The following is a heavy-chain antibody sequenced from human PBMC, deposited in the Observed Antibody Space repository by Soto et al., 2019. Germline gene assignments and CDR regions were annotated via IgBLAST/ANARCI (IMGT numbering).Heavy chain of an antibody. CDR3: ARGGHSTPVRFDY. D-gene: IGHD6-13*01. V-gene: IGHV4-34*01. CDR1: GGSFSGYY. Sequence: QVQLQQWGAGLLKPSETLSLTCAVYGGSFSGYYWSWIRQPPGKGLEWIGDINHSGSTNYNPSLRSRVTISVDTSKNQFSLKLSSVTAADTAVYYCARGGHSTPVRFDYWGQGTLVTVSS. CDR2: INHSGST. J-gene: IGHJ4*02.